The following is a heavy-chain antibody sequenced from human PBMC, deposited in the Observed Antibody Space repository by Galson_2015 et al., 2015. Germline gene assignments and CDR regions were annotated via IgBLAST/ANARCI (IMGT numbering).Heavy chain of an antibody. V-gene: IGHV1-18*04. CDR3: AREGYYGSGSYFTFDY. CDR1: GYTFTSYG. D-gene: IGHD3-10*01. J-gene: IGHJ4*02. Sequence: SVKVSCKASGYTFTSYGISWVRQAPGQGLEWMGWISAYNGNTNYAQKLQGRVTMTTDTSTSTAYMELRSLRSDDTAVYYCAREGYYGSGSYFTFDYWGQGTLVTVSS. CDR2: ISAYNGNT.